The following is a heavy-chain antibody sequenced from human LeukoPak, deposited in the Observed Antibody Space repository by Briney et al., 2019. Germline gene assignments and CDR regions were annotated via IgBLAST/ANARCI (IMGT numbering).Heavy chain of an antibody. CDR2: INTKTGNP. CDR3: ARDQESSTFDS. Sequence: ASVKVSCKASGYTFTSYGISWVRQAPGQGLEWMGWINTKTGNPTYAQGFTGRFVFSLDTSVSTAYLGISSLKADDTAVYFCARDQESSTFDSWGQGTLVAVSS. CDR1: GYTFTSYG. D-gene: IGHD3-10*01. V-gene: IGHV7-4-1*02. J-gene: IGHJ4*02.